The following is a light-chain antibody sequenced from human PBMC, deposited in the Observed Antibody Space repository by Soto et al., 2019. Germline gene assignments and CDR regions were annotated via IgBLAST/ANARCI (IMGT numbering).Light chain of an antibody. V-gene: IGKV1D-12*01. Sequence: DIQVTQSPSSVSASVGDRLSITCRASQDIAAYLAWYQHKPGRAPELLIHAASSLQSGVPSRFSGSGSGTDFTLTINRLRPEDFATYYCQQAYSFPINFGQGTRLEIK. CDR1: QDIAAY. CDR2: AAS. CDR3: QQAYSFPIN. J-gene: IGKJ5*01.